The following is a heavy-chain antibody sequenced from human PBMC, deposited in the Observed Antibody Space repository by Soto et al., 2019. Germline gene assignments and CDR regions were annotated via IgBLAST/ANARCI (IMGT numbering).Heavy chain of an antibody. V-gene: IGHV3-30*18. Sequence: QVQLVESGGGVVQPGRSLRLSCAASGFTFSSYGMHWVRQAPGKGLEWVAVISHDGSNKYYGDSVKGRFTISRDNSKNTLYLQMNSLREEATAVYYCAKDNCISTSCYRLYNWFDPWGQGTLVTVSS. CDR1: GFTFSSYG. CDR3: AKDNCISTSCYRLYNWFDP. CDR2: ISHDGSNK. J-gene: IGHJ5*02. D-gene: IGHD2-2*01.